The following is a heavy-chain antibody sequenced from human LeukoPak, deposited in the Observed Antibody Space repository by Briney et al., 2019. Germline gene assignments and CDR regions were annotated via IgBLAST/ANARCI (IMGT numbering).Heavy chain of an antibody. CDR3: ARAGGYCSSTSCYYYYYGMDV. J-gene: IGHJ6*02. CDR1: GFTFSSYS. V-gene: IGHV3-48*02. Sequence: GGSLRLSCAASGFTFSSYSMNWVRQAPGKGLEWVSYISSSSSTIYYADSVKGRFTISRDNAKNSLYLQMNSLRDEDTAVYYCARAGGYCSSTSCYYYYYGMDVWGQGTTVTVSS. D-gene: IGHD2-2*01. CDR2: ISSSSSTI.